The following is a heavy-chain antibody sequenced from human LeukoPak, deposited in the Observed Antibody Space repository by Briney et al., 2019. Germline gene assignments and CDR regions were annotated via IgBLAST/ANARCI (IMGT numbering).Heavy chain of an antibody. J-gene: IGHJ4*02. CDR3: ARGPKYYDILTGYYKRVGFDY. D-gene: IGHD3-9*01. CDR2: ISAYNGNT. Sequence: ASVKVSCKASGYTFTDYYMHWVRQAPGQGLEWMGWISAYNGNTNYAQKLQGRVTMTTDTSTSTAYMELRSLRSDDTAVYYCARGPKYYDILTGYYKRVGFDYWGQGTLVTVSS. V-gene: IGHV1-18*04. CDR1: GYTFTDYY.